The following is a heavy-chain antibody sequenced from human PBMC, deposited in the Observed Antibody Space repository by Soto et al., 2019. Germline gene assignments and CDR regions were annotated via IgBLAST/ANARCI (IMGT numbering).Heavy chain of an antibody. CDR3: ARVGIAAAGSGFDP. CDR1: GGTFSSYA. Sequence: GASVKVSCKASGGTFSSYAISSVRQAPGQGLEWXGGXXPXXGXAXXXQXXXGRVTITADKSTSTAYMELSSLRSEDTAVYYCARVGIAAAGSGFDPWGQGTLVTVSS. J-gene: IGHJ5*02. D-gene: IGHD6-13*01. CDR2: XXPXXGXA. V-gene: IGHV1-69*06.